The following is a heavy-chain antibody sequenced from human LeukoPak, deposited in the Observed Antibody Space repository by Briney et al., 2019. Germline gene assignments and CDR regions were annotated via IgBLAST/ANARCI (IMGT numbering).Heavy chain of an antibody. V-gene: IGHV4-34*01. CDR3: ARRLITMVRGGSRYFDY. CDR1: GGSISGYY. Sequence: SETLSLTCTVSGGSISGYYWSWIRQPPGKGLEWIGEINHSGSTNYNPSLKSRVTISVDTSKNQFSLKLSSVTAADTAVYYCARRLITMVRGGSRYFDYWGQGTLVTVSS. J-gene: IGHJ4*02. CDR2: INHSGST. D-gene: IGHD3-10*01.